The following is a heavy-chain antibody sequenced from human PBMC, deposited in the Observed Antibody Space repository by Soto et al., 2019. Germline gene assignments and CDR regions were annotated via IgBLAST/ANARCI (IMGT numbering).Heavy chain of an antibody. J-gene: IGHJ6*03. CDR3: AREGQTVTTSDSYYYYMDV. V-gene: IGHV1-8*01. CDR2: MNPNSGNT. Sequence: ASVKVSCKASGYTFTSYDINWVRQATGQGLEWMGWMNPNSGNTGYAQKFQGRVTMTRNTSISTAYMELSSLRSEDTAGYYCAREGQTVTTSDSYYYYMDVWGKGTTVTVSS. CDR1: GYTFTSYD. D-gene: IGHD4-17*01.